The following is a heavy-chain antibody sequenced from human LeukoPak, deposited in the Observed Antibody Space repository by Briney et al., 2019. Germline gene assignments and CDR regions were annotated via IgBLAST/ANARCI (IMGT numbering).Heavy chain of an antibody. J-gene: IGHJ4*02. D-gene: IGHD3-10*01. V-gene: IGHV4-39*07. CDR1: GGSISSSSYY. CDR3: ARVRYYYGSGRMGDSDY. Sequence: SETLSLTCTVSGGSISSSSYYWSWIRQPPGKGLEWIGSIYYSGSTYYNPSLKSRVTISVDTSKNQFSLKLSSVTAADTAVYYCARVRYYYGSGRMGDSDYWGQGTLVTVSS. CDR2: IYYSGST.